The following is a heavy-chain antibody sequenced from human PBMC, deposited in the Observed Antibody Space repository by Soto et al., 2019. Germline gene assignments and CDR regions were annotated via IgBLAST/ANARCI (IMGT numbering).Heavy chain of an antibody. CDR1: GGTFSSYT. CDR2: IIPILGIA. CDR3: ARESIRVYAWLDP. J-gene: IGHJ5*02. Sequence: SVKVSCKASGGTFSSYTISWVRQAPGQGLEWMGRIIPILGIANYAQKFQGRVTITADKSTSTAYMELSSLRSEDTAVYYCARESIRVYAWLDPWGQGNLVTVPS. V-gene: IGHV1-69*02. D-gene: IGHD2-8*01.